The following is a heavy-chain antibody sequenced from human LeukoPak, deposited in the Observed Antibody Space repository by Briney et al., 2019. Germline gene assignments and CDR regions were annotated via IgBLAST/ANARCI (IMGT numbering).Heavy chain of an antibody. D-gene: IGHD3-16*02. CDR2: MNPNSGNT. Sequence: ASVKVSCKASGYTFTSYDINWVRQATGQGLEWMGWMNPNSGNTGYAQKFQGRVTITGNTSISTAYMELSSLRSDDTAVYYCARVWGSYHAFDYWGQGTLVTVSS. V-gene: IGHV1-8*03. CDR1: GYTFTSYD. J-gene: IGHJ4*02. CDR3: ARVWGSYHAFDY.